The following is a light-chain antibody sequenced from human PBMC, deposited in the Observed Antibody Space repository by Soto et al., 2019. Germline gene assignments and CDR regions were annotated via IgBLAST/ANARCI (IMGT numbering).Light chain of an antibody. CDR1: NSDVGAYNY. CDR2: DVT. J-gene: IGLJ2*01. CDR3: SSYAGSPFFV. Sequence: QSALTQPRSVSGSPGQSVTISCTGTNSDVGAYNYVSWYQQHPGKAPKLMIYDVTERPSGVPDCFSGSKSGNTASLTISGLQAEEQADFYSSSYAGSPFFVFGGGTKLTVL. V-gene: IGLV2-11*01.